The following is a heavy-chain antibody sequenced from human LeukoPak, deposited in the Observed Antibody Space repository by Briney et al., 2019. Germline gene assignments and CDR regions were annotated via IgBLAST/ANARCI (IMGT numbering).Heavy chain of an antibody. J-gene: IGHJ4*02. CDR2: ISSSGSYI. CDR3: ARKGYGEIYYFDY. Sequence: PGGSLRLSCAASGFTFSSYSMNWVRQAPGKGLEWVSSISSSGSYIYYADSVKGRFTISRDNAKNSLYLQMNSLRAEDTAVYYCARKGYGEIYYFDYWGQGTLLTVSS. CDR1: GFTFSSYS. D-gene: IGHD4-17*01. V-gene: IGHV3-21*01.